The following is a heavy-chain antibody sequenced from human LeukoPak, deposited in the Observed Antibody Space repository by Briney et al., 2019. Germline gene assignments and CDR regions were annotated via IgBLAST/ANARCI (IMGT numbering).Heavy chain of an antibody. CDR2: TYTSGST. CDR1: GGSISSGSYY. D-gene: IGHD3-9*01. Sequence: SQTLSLTCTVSGGSISSGSYYWSWIRQPAGKGLEWIGRTYTSGSTNYNPSLKSRVTISVDTSKNQFSLKLSSVTAADTAVYYCASSGPVYFYYYMDVWGKGTTVTVSS. J-gene: IGHJ6*03. V-gene: IGHV4-61*02. CDR3: ASSGPVYFYYYMDV.